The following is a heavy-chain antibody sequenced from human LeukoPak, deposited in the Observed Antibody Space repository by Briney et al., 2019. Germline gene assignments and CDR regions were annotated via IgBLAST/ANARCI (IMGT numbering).Heavy chain of an antibody. D-gene: IGHD3-3*01. CDR1: GGTFSSYA. Sequence: SVKVSCKASGGTFSSYAISWVRQAPGQGLEWMGGIIPIFGTANYAQKFQGRVTITTDESTSTAYMEFSSLRSEDTAVYYCARVTFGTFGWFDPWGQGTLVTVSS. CDR2: IIPIFGTA. V-gene: IGHV1-69*05. CDR3: ARVTFGTFGWFDP. J-gene: IGHJ5*02.